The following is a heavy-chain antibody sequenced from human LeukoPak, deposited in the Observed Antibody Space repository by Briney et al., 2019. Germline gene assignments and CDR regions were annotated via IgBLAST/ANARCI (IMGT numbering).Heavy chain of an antibody. Sequence: GASVKVSCKASGYTFTSYYMHWVRQAPGQGLEWMGIINPSGGSTSYAQKFQGRVTMTRDTSTSTVYMELSSLRSEDTAVYHCARIGSGSQKAYYGMDVWGQGTTVTVSS. CDR2: INPSGGST. D-gene: IGHD3-3*01. CDR1: GYTFTSYY. V-gene: IGHV1-46*01. J-gene: IGHJ6*02. CDR3: ARIGSGSQKAYYGMDV.